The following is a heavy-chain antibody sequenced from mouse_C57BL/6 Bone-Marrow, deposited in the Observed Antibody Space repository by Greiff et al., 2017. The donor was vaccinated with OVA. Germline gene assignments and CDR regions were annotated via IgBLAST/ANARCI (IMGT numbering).Heavy chain of an antibody. CDR2: ISYDGSN. J-gene: IGHJ4*01. CDR1: GYSITSGYY. Sequence: EVKLLESGPGLVKPSQSLSLTCSVTGYSITSGYYWNWIRQFPGNKLEWMGYISYDGSNNSNPSRKNRISIPRDTSKNQFFLKLNSVTTEDTATYYCAREGRCYAMDYWGQGTSVTVSS. CDR3: AREGRCYAMDY. V-gene: IGHV3-6*01.